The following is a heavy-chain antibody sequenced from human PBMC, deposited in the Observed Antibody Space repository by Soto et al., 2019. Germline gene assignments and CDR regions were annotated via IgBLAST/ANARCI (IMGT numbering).Heavy chain of an antibody. J-gene: IGHJ4*02. D-gene: IGHD5-18*01. Sequence: GVSLRLSCAASGFTFSSYSMNRVRQAPGKGLEWVSYISSSSSTIYYADSVKGRFTISRDSAKNSLYLQMNSLRDEDTAVYYCARDEGYSYGPFDYWGQGTLVTVSS. CDR2: ISSSSSTI. CDR3: ARDEGYSYGPFDY. CDR1: GFTFSSYS. V-gene: IGHV3-48*02.